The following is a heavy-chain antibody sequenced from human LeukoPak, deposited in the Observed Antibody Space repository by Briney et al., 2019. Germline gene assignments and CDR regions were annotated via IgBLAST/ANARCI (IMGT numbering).Heavy chain of an antibody. CDR1: GYSINSAYY. J-gene: IGHJ5*02. Sequence: SETLSLTCTVCGYSINSAYYWGWIRQPPGKGLEWIGTMYHSGITYYNLSLKSRVTISVDTSKNQFSLKLNSVTAADTAVYYCARLTPGKNWFDPWGHGTLVTVS. V-gene: IGHV4-38-2*02. CDR2: MYHSGIT. D-gene: IGHD3-10*01. CDR3: ARLTPGKNWFDP.